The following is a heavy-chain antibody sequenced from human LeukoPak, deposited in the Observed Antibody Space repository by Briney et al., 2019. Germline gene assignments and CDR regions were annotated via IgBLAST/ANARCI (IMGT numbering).Heavy chain of an antibody. V-gene: IGHV3-23*01. J-gene: IGHJ6*03. CDR3: AKGGYCSGGSCPHYYYYYYMDV. CDR1: GFTFSSYA. D-gene: IGHD2-15*01. CDR2: FNGSGGNT. Sequence: GGSLRLSCAASGFTFSSYAMSWVRQAPGEAVEWVSAFNGSGGNTLHADSVKGRLTLYRDSPKNTLYLQMNSMRAEDTAVYYCAKGGYCSGGSCPHYYYYYYMDVWGKGTTVTVSS.